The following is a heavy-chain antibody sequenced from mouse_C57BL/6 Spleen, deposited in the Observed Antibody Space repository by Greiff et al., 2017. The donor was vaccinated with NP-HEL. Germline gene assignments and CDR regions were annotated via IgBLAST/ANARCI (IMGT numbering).Heavy chain of an antibody. V-gene: IGHV2-2*01. Sequence: QVQLQQSGPGLVQPSQSLSITCTVSGFSLTSYGVPWVRQSPGQGLEWLGVIWRGGSTDYNAAFISRLSISKDNSKSKVFFKMNSLQADDTAIYYCARAYGNYEIYYAMDYWGQGTSVTVSS. CDR2: IWRGGST. D-gene: IGHD2-1*01. CDR1: GFSLTSYG. CDR3: ARAYGNYEIYYAMDY. J-gene: IGHJ4*01.